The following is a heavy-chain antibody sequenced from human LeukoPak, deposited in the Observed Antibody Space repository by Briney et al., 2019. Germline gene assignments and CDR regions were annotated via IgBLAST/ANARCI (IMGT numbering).Heavy chain of an antibody. J-gene: IGHJ4*02. V-gene: IGHV4-59*01. D-gene: IGHD6-13*01. CDR3: ATLGGSSSWYLDY. CDR2: IYHTGST. CDR1: GGSISGYY. Sequence: SETLSLTCTVSGGSISGYYWSWIRQPPGKGLEWIGYIYHTGSTNYNPSLNSRVTISVDTSKNQFSLKVNSVTAADTAVYYCATLGGSSSWYLDYWGPGTQVTVSS.